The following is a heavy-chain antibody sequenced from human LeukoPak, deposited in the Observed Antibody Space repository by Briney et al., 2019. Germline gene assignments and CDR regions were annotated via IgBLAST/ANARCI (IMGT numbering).Heavy chain of an antibody. CDR2: ISSSGSTI. CDR1: GFTFSDCY. D-gene: IGHD1-26*01. J-gene: IGHJ4*02. V-gene: IGHV3-11*01. Sequence: GGSLILSCAASGFTFSDCYMSWTRQAPGKELEWVSYISSSGSTIYYADSVKGRFTISWDNAKNSLYLQMNSLRAEDTAVYYCARVDDIVGATSGWGQGTLVTVSS. CDR3: ARVDDIVGATSG.